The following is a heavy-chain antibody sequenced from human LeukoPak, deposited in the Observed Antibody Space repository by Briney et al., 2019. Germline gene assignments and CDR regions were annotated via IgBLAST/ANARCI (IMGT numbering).Heavy chain of an antibody. CDR1: GGSISSYF. V-gene: IGHV4-59*04. J-gene: IGHJ4*02. D-gene: IGHD2-15*01. Sequence: SETLSLTCTVSGGSISSYFWGWIRQPPGKGLEWIGSIYHTGSIYYNPSLKSRVTVSVDRSKNQFSLRLNSVTAADTAVYYCASPHCSGGSCYDLPLDYWGQGALVTVSS. CDR3: ASPHCSGGSCYDLPLDY. CDR2: IYHTGSI.